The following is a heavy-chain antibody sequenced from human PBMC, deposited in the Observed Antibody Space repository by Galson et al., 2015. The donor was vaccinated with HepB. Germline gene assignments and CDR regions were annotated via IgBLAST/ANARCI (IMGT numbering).Heavy chain of an antibody. CDR1: GFTFSGYG. CDR3: AKDPFYFGSGIYYNEYFDY. D-gene: IGHD3-10*01. CDR2: IWFDGSNK. V-gene: IGHV3-30*02. J-gene: IGHJ4*02. Sequence: SLRLSCATSGFTFSGYGMHWVRQAPGKGLEWVAFIWFDGSNKYYADSVKGRFSISRDNSKNTLYLQMNSLRPEDTAVYYCAKDPFYFGSGIYYNEYFDYWGQGTLVTVSS.